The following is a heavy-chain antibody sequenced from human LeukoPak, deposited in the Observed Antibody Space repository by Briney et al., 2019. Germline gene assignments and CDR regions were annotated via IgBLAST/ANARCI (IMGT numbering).Heavy chain of an antibody. CDR2: ISSSGSTI. Sequence: GGSLRLSCAASGFTFSDYYMSWIRQAPGKGLEWVSYISSSGSTIYYADSVKGRFTISRDNSKNTLYLQMNSLRAEDTAVYYCEGGSYKTPIDYWGQGTLVTVSS. D-gene: IGHD1-26*01. CDR1: GFTFSDYY. V-gene: IGHV3-11*04. J-gene: IGHJ4*02. CDR3: EGGSYKTPIDY.